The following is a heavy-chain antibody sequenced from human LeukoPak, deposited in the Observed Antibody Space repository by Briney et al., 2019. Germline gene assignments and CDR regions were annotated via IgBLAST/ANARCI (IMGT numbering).Heavy chain of an antibody. CDR3: ARGFFVGYCSSTSCYVQDAFDI. CDR2: IYYSGST. J-gene: IGHJ3*02. Sequence: SETLSLTCSVSGGSISSYYWSWIRQPPGKGLEWIGYIYYSGSTNYNPSLKSRVTISVDTSKNQFSLKLSSVTAADTAVYYCARGFFVGYCSSTSCYVQDAFDIWGQGTMVTVSS. D-gene: IGHD2-2*01. V-gene: IGHV4-59*01. CDR1: GGSISSYY.